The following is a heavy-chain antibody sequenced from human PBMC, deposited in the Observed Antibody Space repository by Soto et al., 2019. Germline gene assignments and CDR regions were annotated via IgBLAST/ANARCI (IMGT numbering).Heavy chain of an antibody. J-gene: IGHJ6*02. D-gene: IGHD2-15*01. V-gene: IGHV3-23*01. CDR3: AKDRVVVYV. CDR2: ISGSGGST. CDR1: GFTFSTYA. Sequence: XGSLLLSYAASGFTFSTYAMTWVRQAPGKGLEWVSAISGSGGSTYYADSVKGRFTISRDNSKNTLYLQMNSLRAEDTAVYYCAKDRVVVYVWGQGTTVTVSS.